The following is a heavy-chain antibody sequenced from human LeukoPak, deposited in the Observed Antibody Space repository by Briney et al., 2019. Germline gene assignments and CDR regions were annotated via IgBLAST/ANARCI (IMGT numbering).Heavy chain of an antibody. J-gene: IGHJ3*02. Sequence: ASVKVSCKASGYTFTSYGISWVRQAPGQGLEWMGWISAYNGNTNYAQKFQGRVTITADESTSTAYMELSSLRSEDTAVYYCARDQPTIRDAFDIWGQGTMVTVSS. D-gene: IGHD3-9*01. CDR2: ISAYNGNT. CDR3: ARDQPTIRDAFDI. V-gene: IGHV1-18*01. CDR1: GYTFTSYG.